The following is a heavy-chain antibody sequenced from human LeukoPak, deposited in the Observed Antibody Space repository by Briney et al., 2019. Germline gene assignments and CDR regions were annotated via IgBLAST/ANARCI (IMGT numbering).Heavy chain of an antibody. CDR1: GYTFTSSG. D-gene: IGHD2-2*02. V-gene: IGHV1-18*01. CDR3: ARDLEWGYCSSTSCYTGFDP. Sequence: ASVKVSCKASGYTFTSSGISWVRQAPGQGLEWMGCCSAYNGNTNYAQKLQGRVTMTTDTSTSTAYMELRSLRSDDTAVYYCARDLEWGYCSSTSCYTGFDPWGQGTLVTVSS. CDR2: CSAYNGNT. J-gene: IGHJ5*02.